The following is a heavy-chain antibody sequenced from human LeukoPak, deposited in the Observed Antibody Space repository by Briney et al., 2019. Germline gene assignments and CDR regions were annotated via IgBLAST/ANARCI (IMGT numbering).Heavy chain of an antibody. J-gene: IGHJ4*02. CDR2: ITYDGSNK. V-gene: IGHV3-30*04. D-gene: IGHD3-22*01. Sequence: GGSLRLSWAASGFTFSSYAMYWVRQAPGKGVEWVAVITYDGSNKYYADSVKGRFTISRDNSKNTLYLQINRLRAEDTAVYYCVRDTGYYESSGYFDYWGQGTLVTVSS. CDR1: GFTFSSYA. CDR3: VRDTGYYESSGYFDY.